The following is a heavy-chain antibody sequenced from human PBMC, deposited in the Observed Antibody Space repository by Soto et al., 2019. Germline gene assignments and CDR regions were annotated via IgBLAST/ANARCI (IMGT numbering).Heavy chain of an antibody. Sequence: ASVKVSCKASGYTFTNNYVVWVRQAPGQGLEWMGRINPSGGNTIYAQKFQGRVTMTSDTSTSTAYMELRSLRSDDTAVYYCARAPRTVAGTFWFDPWGQGTLVTAPQ. CDR2: INPSGGNT. J-gene: IGHJ5*02. CDR1: GYTFTNNY. V-gene: IGHV1-46*01. CDR3: ARAPRTVAGTFWFDP. D-gene: IGHD6-19*01.